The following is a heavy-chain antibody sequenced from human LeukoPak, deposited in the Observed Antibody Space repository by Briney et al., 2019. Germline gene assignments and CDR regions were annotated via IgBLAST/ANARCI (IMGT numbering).Heavy chain of an antibody. CDR3: ARTPGGYYDSRGYLGDAFDI. Sequence: PSETLSLTCTVSGGSISSYYWSWIRQPPGKGLEWIGYIYYSGSTNYNPSLKSRVTISVDTSKNQFSLKLSSVTAADTAVYYCARTPGGYYDSRGYLGDAFDIWGQGTMVTVSS. J-gene: IGHJ3*02. CDR2: IYYSGST. V-gene: IGHV4-59*01. CDR1: GGSISSYY. D-gene: IGHD3-22*01.